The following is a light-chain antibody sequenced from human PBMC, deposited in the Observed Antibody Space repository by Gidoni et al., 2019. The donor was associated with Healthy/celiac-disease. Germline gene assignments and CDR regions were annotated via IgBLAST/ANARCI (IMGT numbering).Light chain of an antibody. V-gene: IGKV3-11*01. Sequence: EIVLTQSPPTLSLSPGERATLPCRASQSVSSYLAWYQQKPGQAPRRLIYDASNRATGIPARFSGSGSGTDFTLTISSLEPEDFAVYYCQQRSNWPLTFGGGTKVEIK. CDR1: QSVSSY. CDR2: DAS. CDR3: QQRSNWPLT. J-gene: IGKJ4*01.